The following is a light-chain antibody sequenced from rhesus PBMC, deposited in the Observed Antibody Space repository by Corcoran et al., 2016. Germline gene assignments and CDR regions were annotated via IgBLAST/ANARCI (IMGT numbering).Light chain of an antibody. CDR2: KAS. J-gene: IGKJ4*01. CDR3: QQYGSRPLT. V-gene: IGKV1-22*01. Sequence: DIQMTQSPSSLSASVGDTVTITCRASQGISSWLAWYQQKPGNAPNLLIYKASSLQSGVPSRFSGSGSGADLTLTISNLQSEDFATYYCQQYGSRPLTFGGRTKVELK. CDR1: QGISSW.